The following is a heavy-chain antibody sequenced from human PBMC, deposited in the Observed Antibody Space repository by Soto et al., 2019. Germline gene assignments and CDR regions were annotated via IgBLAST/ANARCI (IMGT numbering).Heavy chain of an antibody. CDR1: GGSISSSSYY. Sequence: QLQLQESGPGLVKPSETLSLTCTVSGGSISSSSYYWGWIRQPPGKGLEWIGSIYYSGNTYYTPXLKSRVTISVDXSXNXXSLKLGSVTAADTAVYYCAREGGRYCTGGSCQVDYWGQGTLVTVSS. CDR2: IYYSGNT. D-gene: IGHD2-15*01. J-gene: IGHJ4*02. V-gene: IGHV4-39*02. CDR3: AREGGRYCTGGSCQVDY.